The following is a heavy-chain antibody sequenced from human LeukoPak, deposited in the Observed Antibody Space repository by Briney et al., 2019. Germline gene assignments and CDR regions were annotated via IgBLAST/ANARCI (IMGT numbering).Heavy chain of an antibody. CDR3: AKGNYGSGSYYNWFDP. D-gene: IGHD3-10*01. CDR2: ISGSGGIT. Sequence: GGSLRLSCAASGFTFSSYAMSWVRQAPGKGLEWVSAISGSGGITYYADSVTGRFTISRDNSKNTLYLQMNSLRAEDTAVYYCAKGNYGSGSYYNWFDPWGQGTLVTVSS. V-gene: IGHV3-23*01. J-gene: IGHJ5*02. CDR1: GFTFSSYA.